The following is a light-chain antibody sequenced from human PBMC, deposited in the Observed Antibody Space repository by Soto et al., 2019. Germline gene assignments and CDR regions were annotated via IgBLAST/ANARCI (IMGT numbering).Light chain of an antibody. CDR3: QKYNSAPWT. V-gene: IGKV1-27*01. CDR1: QGISNY. CDR2: VAS. J-gene: IGKJ1*01. Sequence: DIQMTQSPSSLSASVGDRVTITCRASQGISNYLAWYQQQPGKVPKLLIYVASTLQSGVPSRFSVSGSGTDFTLTIISLQPEDVATYYCQKYNSAPWTFGQGNKVEIK.